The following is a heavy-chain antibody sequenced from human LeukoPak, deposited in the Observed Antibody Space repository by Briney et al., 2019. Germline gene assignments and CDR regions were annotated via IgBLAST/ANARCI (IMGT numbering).Heavy chain of an antibody. J-gene: IGHJ5*02. D-gene: IGHD3-9*01. V-gene: IGHV4-39*07. CDR1: GGSIRSDTSY. Sequence: PSETLSLTCTVSGGSIRSDTSYWVWIRQPPGKGLEWIGTISYSGSTFYNPSLKSRVTISVDTSKNQLSLKLSSVTAADTAVYYCARGGAYYDILTGYSYNWFDPWGQGTLVTVSS. CDR2: ISYSGST. CDR3: ARGGAYYDILTGYSYNWFDP.